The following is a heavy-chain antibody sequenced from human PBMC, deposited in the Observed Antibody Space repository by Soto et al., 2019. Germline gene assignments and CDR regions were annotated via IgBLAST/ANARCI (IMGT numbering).Heavy chain of an antibody. J-gene: IGHJ5*02. CDR1: GYSFTTFW. V-gene: IGHV5-51*01. D-gene: IGHD2-8*02. CDR2: IDPEDSDT. Sequence: GESLKISCQGSGYSFTTFWIGWVRQMPGKGLEWMGIIDPEDSDTRYSPSFQGQVTMSVDKSISAAYLQWSSLKASDTAMYYCARTYCTSSGCDSWFDPWGQGTLVTVSS. CDR3: ARTYCTSSGCDSWFDP.